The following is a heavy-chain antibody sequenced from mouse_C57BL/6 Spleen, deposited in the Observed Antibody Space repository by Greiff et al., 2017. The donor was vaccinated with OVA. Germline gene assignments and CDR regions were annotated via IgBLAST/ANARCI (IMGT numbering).Heavy chain of an antibody. J-gene: IGHJ3*01. CDR1: GYSFTDYN. D-gene: IGHD2-5*01. Sequence: EVQLQPSGPELVKPGASVKISCQASGYSFTDYNMNWVQQSNGKSLEWIGVINPNYGTTSYNQKFKGKATLTVDQSSSTAYMQLNSLTSEDSAVYDCARRFSNRGTWVAYWGQGTLVTVSA. CDR2: INPNYGTT. CDR3: ARRFSNRGTWVAY. V-gene: IGHV1-39*01.